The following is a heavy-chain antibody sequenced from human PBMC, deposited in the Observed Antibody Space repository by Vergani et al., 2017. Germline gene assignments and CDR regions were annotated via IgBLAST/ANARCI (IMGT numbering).Heavy chain of an antibody. CDR2: IRSKTYGGTI. J-gene: IGHJ4*02. V-gene: IGHV3-49*04. Sequence: EVQLVETGGGLIQPGGSLRLSCAASGFTVSSNYMSWVRQAPGKGLEWVGFIRSKTYGGTIEYAASVKGRFTISRDDSKSIAYLQMNSLKTEDTAVYYCTLNDCGGDCYFSGYWGQGTLVTVSS. D-gene: IGHD2-21*02. CDR3: TLNDCGGDCYFSGY. CDR1: GFTVSSNY.